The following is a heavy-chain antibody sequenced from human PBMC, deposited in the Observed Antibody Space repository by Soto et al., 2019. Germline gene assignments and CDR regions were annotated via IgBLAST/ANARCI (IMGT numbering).Heavy chain of an antibody. CDR1: GFTFSSYA. D-gene: IGHD2-15*01. V-gene: IGHV3-30-3*01. Sequence: QVQLVESGGGVVQPGRSLRLSCAASGFTFSSYAMHWVRQAPGKGLEWVAVISYDGSNKYYADSVKGRFTISRDNSKNTLYMQMNSLRAEDTAVYYCARDCIGGSCPNDYCGQGTLVTVSS. J-gene: IGHJ4*02. CDR2: ISYDGSNK. CDR3: ARDCIGGSCPNDY.